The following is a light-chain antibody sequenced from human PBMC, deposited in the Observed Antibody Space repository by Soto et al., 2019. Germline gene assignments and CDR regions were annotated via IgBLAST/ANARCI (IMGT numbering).Light chain of an antibody. CDR2: WAS. Sequence: DIVMTQSPDSLAVSLGERATINCKSSQSVLYSPNNKNYLAWYQQKPGQPPKLLVYWASTRDSGVPDRFSGSGCGSYFTLTISSLQAEDAAVYYCHQYHSAPQPFGQGTKVEIK. CDR3: HQYHSAPQP. V-gene: IGKV4-1*01. J-gene: IGKJ1*01. CDR1: QSVLYSPNNKNY.